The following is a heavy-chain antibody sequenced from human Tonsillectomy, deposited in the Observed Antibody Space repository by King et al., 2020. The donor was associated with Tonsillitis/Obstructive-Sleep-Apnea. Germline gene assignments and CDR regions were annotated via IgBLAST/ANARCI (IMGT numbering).Heavy chain of an antibody. CDR2: VNNDGSST. Sequence: VQLVESGGGLVQPGGSLRLSCAAAGITFSSYWMHWVRQAPGNGLVCVARVNNDGSSTSYADSVKGRLTISRDNAKNTLYLQMNSLRAEDTAVYYCARDRFWSGYYPGGYWGQGTLVTVSS. J-gene: IGHJ4*02. CDR3: ARDRFWSGYYPGGY. D-gene: IGHD3-3*01. V-gene: IGHV3-74*01. CDR1: GITFSSYW.